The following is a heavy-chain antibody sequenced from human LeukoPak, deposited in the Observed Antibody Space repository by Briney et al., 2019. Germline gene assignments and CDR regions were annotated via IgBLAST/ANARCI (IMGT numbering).Heavy chain of an antibody. D-gene: IGHD5-18*01. CDR2: IIPILGIA. CDR1: GGTFSSYA. J-gene: IGHJ4*02. V-gene: IGHV1-69*04. CDR3: AQISVDTSRDRWSDFDS. Sequence: SVKVSCKASGGTFSSYAISWVRQAPGQGLEWMGRIIPILGIANYAQKFQGRVTITADKSTSTAYMELSSLRAEDTAIYYCAQISVDTSRDRWSDFDSWGQGILVTVSS.